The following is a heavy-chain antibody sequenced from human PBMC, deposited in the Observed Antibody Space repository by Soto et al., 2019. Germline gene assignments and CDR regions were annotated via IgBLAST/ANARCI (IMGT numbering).Heavy chain of an antibody. D-gene: IGHD3-10*01. V-gene: IGHV4-59*01. Sequence: PSETLSLTCTVSGGSISSYYWSWIRQPPGKGLEWIGYIYYSGSTNYNPSLKSRVTISVDTSKNQFSLKLSSVTAADTAVYYCARDSYYYGSGSYLAPSGEFDPWGQGTLVTVSS. CDR1: GGSISSYY. CDR2: IYYSGST. CDR3: ARDSYYYGSGSYLAPSGEFDP. J-gene: IGHJ5*02.